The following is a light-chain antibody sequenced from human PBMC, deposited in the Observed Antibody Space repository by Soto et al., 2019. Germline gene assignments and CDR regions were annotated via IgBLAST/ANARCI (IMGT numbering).Light chain of an antibody. Sequence: DIRMTQSPSSLSASVGDRVTITCRASQSIATHLNWYQQHPGKAPNALIYEASNLQSGVPSRFSGRGSGTDFTLTTSGLQPDASAKYYCHQTYSPPDTFGQGNKVEI. V-gene: IGKV1-39*01. CDR1: QSIATH. CDR2: EAS. CDR3: HQTYSPPDT. J-gene: IGKJ1*01.